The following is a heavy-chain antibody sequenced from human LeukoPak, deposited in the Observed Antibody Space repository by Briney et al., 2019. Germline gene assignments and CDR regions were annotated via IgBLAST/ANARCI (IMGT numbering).Heavy chain of an antibody. D-gene: IGHD3-22*01. CDR1: GFTVSSNY. CDR2: IYSGGST. V-gene: IGHV3-53*01. J-gene: IGHJ4*02. CDR3: ARDDDTTGRYSRFDY. Sequence: GGSLRLSCAASGFTVSSNYMSWVRQAPGKGLEWVSVIYSGGSTYYADSVKGRFTISRDNSKNTLYLQMSSLRAEDTAVYFCARDDDTTGRYSRFDYWGQGTLVTVSS.